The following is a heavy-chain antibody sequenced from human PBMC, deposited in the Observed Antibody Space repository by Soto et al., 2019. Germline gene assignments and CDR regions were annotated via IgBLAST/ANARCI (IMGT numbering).Heavy chain of an antibody. CDR3: ARDQIAAAARYYGMDV. CDR1: GGTFSSYT. V-gene: IGHV1-69*08. D-gene: IGHD6-13*01. Sequence: QVQLVQSGAEVKKPGSSVKVSCKASGGTFSSYTISWVRQAPGQGLEWMGRIIPILGIANYAQKFQGRVTITADKSTSAAYMELSSLRSEDSALYYCARDQIAAAARYYGMDVWGQGTTVTVSS. CDR2: IIPILGIA. J-gene: IGHJ6*01.